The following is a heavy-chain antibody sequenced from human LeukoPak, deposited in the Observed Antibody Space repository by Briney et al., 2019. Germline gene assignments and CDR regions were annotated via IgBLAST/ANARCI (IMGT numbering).Heavy chain of an antibody. V-gene: IGHV1-8*01. D-gene: IGHD7-27*01. CDR2: MSPNSGNT. CDR1: GYTFTSYD. Sequence: ASVTVSCKASGYTFTSYDINWVRQATGQGLEWMGWMSPNSGNTGYAQEFQGRVTMTRSTSISTAYMELSSLRSEDTAVYYCVRTPPNWGADYWGQGTLVTVSS. CDR3: VRTPPNWGADY. J-gene: IGHJ4*02.